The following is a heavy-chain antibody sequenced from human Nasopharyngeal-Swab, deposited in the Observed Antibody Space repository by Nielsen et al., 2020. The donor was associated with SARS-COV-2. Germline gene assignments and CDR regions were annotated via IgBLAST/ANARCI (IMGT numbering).Heavy chain of an antibody. V-gene: IGHV3-74*01. CDR2: LKTDGSDT. J-gene: IGHJ4*02. CDR3: VRETSTSGAYYFDY. D-gene: IGHD2-2*01. CDR1: GFTFSTYW. Sequence: GGSLRLSCAASGFTFSTYWMHWVRHAPGKGLVWVSRLKTDGSDTRYADSVKGRFTISGDNAKNTLYLQINSLRAEDTAVYYCVRETSTSGAYYFDYWGRGTRVTVSS.